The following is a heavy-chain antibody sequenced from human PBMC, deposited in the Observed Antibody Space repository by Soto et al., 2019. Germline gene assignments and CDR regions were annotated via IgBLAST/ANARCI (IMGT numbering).Heavy chain of an antibody. CDR3: ARDGLRAVAGTRGDY. CDR2: ISAYNGST. Sequence: KVSCKASGYTFTSYGISWVRQAPGQGLEWMGWISAYNGSTNYAQKLQGRVTMTTDTSTSTAYMELRSLRSDDTAVYYCARDGLRAVAGTRGDYWGQGTLVTVSS. V-gene: IGHV1-18*01. CDR1: GYTFTSYG. J-gene: IGHJ4*02. D-gene: IGHD6-19*01.